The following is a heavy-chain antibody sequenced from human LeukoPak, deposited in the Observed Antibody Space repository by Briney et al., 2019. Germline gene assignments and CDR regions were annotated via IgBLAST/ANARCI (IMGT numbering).Heavy chain of an antibody. D-gene: IGHD1-14*01. V-gene: IGHV6-1*01. Sequence: SQTLSLTCAISGDSVSTASNAWYWIRQSPSRGLEWLGRTYYNSKWYTDYAVSVSGRTTINPDTSRNQLSLQLSFVTPEDTAVYYCARGRSDFDYWGQGTLVTVSS. CDR2: TYYNSKWYT. J-gene: IGHJ4*02. CDR3: ARGRSDFDY. CDR1: GDSVSTASNA.